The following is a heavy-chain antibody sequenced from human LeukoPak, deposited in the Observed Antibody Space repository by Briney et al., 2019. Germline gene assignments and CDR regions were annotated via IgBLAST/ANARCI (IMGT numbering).Heavy chain of an antibody. CDR2: MNPNSGNT. Sequence: ASVKVSCKASGYTFTSYDINWVRQATGQGLEWMGWMNPNSGNTGYAQKFQGRVTMTRNTSISTAYTELSSLRSEDTAVYYCARGRGRYYDSSGNYWGQGTLVTVSS. D-gene: IGHD3-22*01. V-gene: IGHV1-8*01. J-gene: IGHJ4*02. CDR1: GYTFTSYD. CDR3: ARGRGRYYDSSGNY.